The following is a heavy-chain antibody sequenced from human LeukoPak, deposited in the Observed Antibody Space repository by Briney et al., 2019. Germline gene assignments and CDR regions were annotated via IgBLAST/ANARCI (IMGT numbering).Heavy chain of an antibody. CDR1: GGSISSSSYY. D-gene: IGHD6-19*01. CDR3: ARQYVADPSKHDY. CDR2: IYYSGST. J-gene: IGHJ4*02. V-gene: IGHV4-39*01. Sequence: PSETLSLTCTVSGGSISSSSYYWGWIRQPPGKGLEWIGSIYYSGSTYYNPSLKSRVTISVDTSKNQFSLKLSSVTAADTAVYYCARQYVADPSKHDYWGQGTLVTVSS.